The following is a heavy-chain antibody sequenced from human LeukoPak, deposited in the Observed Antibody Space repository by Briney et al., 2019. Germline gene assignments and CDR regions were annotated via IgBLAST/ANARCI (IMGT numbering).Heavy chain of an antibody. CDR3: AQDGRYGSGSIHY. CDR1: GFTFSSYG. CDR2: ISYDGSNK. D-gene: IGHD3-10*01. V-gene: IGHV3-30*18. Sequence: GRSLRLSCAASGFTFSSYGMHWVRQAPGKGLEWVAVISYDGSNKYYANFGNGRYNLGRDHSKSTLYLEMNRMRAQDTAVYYCAQDGRYGSGSIHYWGQGTLVTVS. J-gene: IGHJ4*02.